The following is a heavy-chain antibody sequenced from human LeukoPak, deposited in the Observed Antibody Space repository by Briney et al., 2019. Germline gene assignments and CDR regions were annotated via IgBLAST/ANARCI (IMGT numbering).Heavy chain of an antibody. D-gene: IGHD3-10*01. CDR1: GYSISSGYS. J-gene: IGHJ4*02. V-gene: IGHV4-38-2*01. CDR3: ARWSFGELGPFGY. CDR2: IFHSGST. Sequence: SETLSLTCAVFGYSISSGYSWGWIRQPPGKGLEWIGSIFHSGSTYYNPSPKSRVTISIDTSKNQFSLRLNSVTAADTAVYYCARWSFGELGPFGYWGQGTLVTVSS.